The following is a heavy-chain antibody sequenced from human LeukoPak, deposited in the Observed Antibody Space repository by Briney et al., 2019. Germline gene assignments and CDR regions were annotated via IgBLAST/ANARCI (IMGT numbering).Heavy chain of an antibody. J-gene: IGHJ6*02. D-gene: IGHD3-3*01. CDR2: IYTSGST. CDR3: ARTWSGYSYYYYGMDV. Sequence: SETLSLTCTVSGGSISSYYWSWIRQPAGKGLEWIGRIYTSGSTNYNPSLKSRVTMSVDTSKNQFSLKLSSVTAADTAVYYCARTWSGYSYYYYGMDVWAQGTTVTVSS. V-gene: IGHV4-4*07. CDR1: GGSISSYY.